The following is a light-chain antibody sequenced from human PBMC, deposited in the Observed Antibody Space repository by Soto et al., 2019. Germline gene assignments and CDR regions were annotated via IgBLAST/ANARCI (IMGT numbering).Light chain of an antibody. Sequence: DIQMTQSPSSVSASVGDRVTITCRASQAISSWLAWYQQKPGKAPNILIYAASTLHSGVPSRFSGSGSGTDFTLTISSLQPEDFATHYCQQTNSFPLTFGGGTKVEIK. CDR2: AAS. V-gene: IGKV1-12*01. CDR1: QAISSW. CDR3: QQTNSFPLT. J-gene: IGKJ4*01.